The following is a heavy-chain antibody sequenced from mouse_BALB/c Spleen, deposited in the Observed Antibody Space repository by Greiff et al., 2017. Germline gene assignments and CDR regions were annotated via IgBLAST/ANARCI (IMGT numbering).Heavy chain of an antibody. Sequence: EVKLVESGGGLVQPGGSRKLSCAASGFTFSSFGMHWVRQAPEKGLEWVAYISSGSSTIYYADTVKGRFTISRDNPKNTLFLQMTSLRSEDTAMYYCASWSYYYAMDYWGQGTSVTVSS. J-gene: IGHJ4*01. CDR3: ASWSYYYAMDY. CDR2: ISSGSSTI. CDR1: GFTFSSFG. V-gene: IGHV5-17*02.